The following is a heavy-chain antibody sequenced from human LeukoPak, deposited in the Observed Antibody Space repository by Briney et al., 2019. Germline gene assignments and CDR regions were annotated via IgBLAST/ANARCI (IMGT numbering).Heavy chain of an antibody. D-gene: IGHD2-2*01. Sequence: SESLSLTCIVAGGSISSYYWSWIRQPAGKGLEWIGRTYTSGSTTYNPSLKSRATMSVDPSQNQLSLKLTAVTPTAPPLYYGAREHCSSTSCYRASPFDYWGQGTLVTVSS. CDR3: AREHCSSTSCYRASPFDY. J-gene: IGHJ4*02. V-gene: IGHV4-4*07. CDR1: GGSISSYY. CDR2: TYTSGST.